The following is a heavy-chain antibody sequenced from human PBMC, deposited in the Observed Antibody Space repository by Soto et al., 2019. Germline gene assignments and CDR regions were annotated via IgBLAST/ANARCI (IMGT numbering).Heavy chain of an antibody. CDR2: ISYDGSNK. V-gene: IGHV3-30-3*01. J-gene: IGHJ5*02. D-gene: IGHD6-19*01. CDR1: GFTFSSYA. Sequence: QVQLVESGGGVVQPGRSLRLSCAASGFTFSSYAMHWVRQAPGKGLEWVAVISYDGSNKYYADSVKGRFTISRDNSKNTLYLQMNSLRAEDTAVYYCAKDGSRSGWNLNWFDPWGQGTLVTVSS. CDR3: AKDGSRSGWNLNWFDP.